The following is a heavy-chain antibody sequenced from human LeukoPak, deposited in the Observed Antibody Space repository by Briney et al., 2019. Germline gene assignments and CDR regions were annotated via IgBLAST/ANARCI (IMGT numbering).Heavy chain of an antibody. CDR3: ARVGKYYYDSSGYYYHLSYFDY. Sequence: PSETLSLTCTVSGGSISSSSYYWGWIRQPPGKGLEWIGTIYYSGSTNYNPSLKSRVTISVDTSKNQFSRKLSSVTAADTAVYYWARVGKYYYDSSGYYYHLSYFDYWGQGTLVTVSS. V-gene: IGHV4-39*07. D-gene: IGHD3-22*01. CDR2: IYYSGST. J-gene: IGHJ4*02. CDR1: GGSISSSSYY.